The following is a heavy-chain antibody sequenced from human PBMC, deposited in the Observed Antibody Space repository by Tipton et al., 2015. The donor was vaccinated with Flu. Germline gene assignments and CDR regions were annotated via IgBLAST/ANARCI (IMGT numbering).Heavy chain of an antibody. CDR2: IYTSGST. CDR1: GDSISNYY. Sequence: TLSLTCTVSGDSISNYYWGWIRQPAGKGLQWIGRIYTSGSTDYNPSLKGRVTMSVDTSRNQFSLRLSSVIAADTAVYFCAREAAPTPGAGYQYESWGQGKLVTVSS. J-gene: IGHJ5*02. V-gene: IGHV4-4*07. D-gene: IGHD3-10*01. CDR3: AREAAPTPGAGYQYES.